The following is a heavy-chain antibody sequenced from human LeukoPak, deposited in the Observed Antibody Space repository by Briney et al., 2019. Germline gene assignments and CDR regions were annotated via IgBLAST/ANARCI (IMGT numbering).Heavy chain of an antibody. CDR3: ARDWDIAVAFFDC. CDR2: INPNSGGT. CDR1: GYTFNKYG. V-gene: IGHV1-2*02. J-gene: IGHJ4*02. D-gene: IGHD6-19*01. Sequence: ASVKVSCKASGYTFNKYGISWVRQAPGQGLEWMGWINPNSGGTNYAQKFQGRVTMTRDTSISTAYMELSRLRSDDTAVYYCARDWDIAVAFFDCWGQGTLVTVSS.